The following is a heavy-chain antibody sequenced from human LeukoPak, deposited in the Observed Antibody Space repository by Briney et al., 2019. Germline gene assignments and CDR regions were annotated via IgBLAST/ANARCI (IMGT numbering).Heavy chain of an antibody. CDR2: ISSSSSYI. J-gene: IGHJ4*02. CDR3: ARSDETYYDILTGYYIKKVAGRYFDY. Sequence: GGSLRLSCAASGFTFSSYSMNWVRQAPGKGLEWVSSISSSSSYIYYADSVKGRFTISRDNAKNPLYLQMNSLRAEDTAVYYCARSDETYYDILTGYYIKKVAGRYFDYWGQGTLVTVSS. V-gene: IGHV3-21*01. CDR1: GFTFSSYS. D-gene: IGHD3-9*01.